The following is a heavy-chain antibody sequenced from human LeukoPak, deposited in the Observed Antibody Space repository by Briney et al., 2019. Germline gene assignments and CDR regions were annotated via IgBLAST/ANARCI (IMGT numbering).Heavy chain of an antibody. CDR2: LNQDGSEK. CDR1: GFSFNIFY. J-gene: IGHJ5*02. CDR3: AAGTARYSWFDP. D-gene: IGHD5-18*01. V-gene: IGHV3-7*01. Sequence: GGSLRLSCGVSGFSFNIFYMSWVRQAPGKGLEWVANLNQDGSEKNYVDSVRGRFTISRDNTKKILYLQMNSLRVEDTAVYYCAAGTARYSWFDPWGQGTLVTVSS.